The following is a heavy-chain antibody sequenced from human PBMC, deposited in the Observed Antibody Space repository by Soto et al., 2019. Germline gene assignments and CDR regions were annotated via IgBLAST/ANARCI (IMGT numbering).Heavy chain of an antibody. V-gene: IGHV3-11*01. CDR1: GFSFSDYY. Sequence: QVQLVESGGGLVKPGGSLRLSCEASGFSFSDYYMNWIRQAPGKGLEWVSYISRSGRITNYADSMKCRFTISRDNAKNSLSLQINRLRVDDTPLSYCVRPSPPREYFREKVTTGMDVWGQGTTVTVS. CDR2: ISRSGRIT. J-gene: IGHJ6*02. D-gene: IGHD3-10*01. CDR3: VRPSPPREYFREKVTTGMDV.